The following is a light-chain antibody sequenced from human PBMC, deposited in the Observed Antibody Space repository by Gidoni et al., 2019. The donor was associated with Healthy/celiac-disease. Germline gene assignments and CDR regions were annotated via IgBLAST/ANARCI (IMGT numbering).Light chain of an antibody. Sequence: AIQMTQSPSSLSASVGDRVTITCRASQGSRNDLGWYQQKPGKAPKLLIYAASSLQSGVPSRFSGSGSGPDFTLTISSLQPADFATYYCLQDYNYPWTFGQGTKVEIK. CDR2: AAS. J-gene: IGKJ1*01. CDR1: QGSRND. CDR3: LQDYNYPWT. V-gene: IGKV1-6*01.